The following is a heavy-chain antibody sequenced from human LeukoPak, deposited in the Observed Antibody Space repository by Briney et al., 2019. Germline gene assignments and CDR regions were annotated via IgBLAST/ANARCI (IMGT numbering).Heavy chain of an antibody. J-gene: IGHJ4*02. CDR3: ARTHKFIAAAGAPGKGYFDY. Sequence: RTSETLSLTCTISGGSISGGDYYWSWIRQPPGKGLEWIGYIYHSGSTYYNPSLKNRVTISVERSKNQFSLKLSSVTAADTAVYYCARTHKFIAAAGAPGKGYFDYWGQGTLVTVSS. CDR1: GGSISGGDYY. V-gene: IGHV4-30-2*01. CDR2: IYHSGST. D-gene: IGHD6-13*01.